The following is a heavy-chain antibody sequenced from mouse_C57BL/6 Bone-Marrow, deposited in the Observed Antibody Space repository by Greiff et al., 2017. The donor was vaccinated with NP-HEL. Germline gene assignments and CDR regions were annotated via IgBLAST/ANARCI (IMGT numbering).Heavy chain of an antibody. CDR3: ARTLLN. D-gene: IGHD1-1*01. CDR2: INPYNGGT. J-gene: IGHJ2*01. Sequence: DVQLQESGPVLVKPGASVKMSCKASGYTFTDYYMNWVKQSHGKSLEWIGVINPYNGGTSYNQKFKGKVTLTVYKSSSTADMKLNSMTSDDSAVYYCARTLLNWGQGTTLTVSS. V-gene: IGHV1-19*01. CDR1: GYTFTDYY.